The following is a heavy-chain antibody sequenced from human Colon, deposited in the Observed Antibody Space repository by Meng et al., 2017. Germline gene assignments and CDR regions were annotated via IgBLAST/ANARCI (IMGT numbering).Heavy chain of an antibody. CDR1: CGSISSSSYY. CDR2: IYYSGST. D-gene: IGHD3-10*01. CDR3: ARGRGGSTDY. V-gene: IGHV4-39*07. Sequence: SETLSPTCTVSCGSISSSSYYWGWTRQPPGKGLECIGSIYYSGSTYYNPSLKSRVTISVDTSKNQFSLKLSSVTAADTAVYYCARGRGGSTDYWGQGTLVTVSS. J-gene: IGHJ4*02.